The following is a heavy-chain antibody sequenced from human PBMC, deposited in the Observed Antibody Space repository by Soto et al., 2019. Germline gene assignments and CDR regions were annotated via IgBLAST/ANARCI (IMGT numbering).Heavy chain of an antibody. CDR1: GFTFNTHD. CDR2: MNPNNGNS. J-gene: IGHJ4*02. V-gene: IGHV1-8*02. CDR3: ARRKERSGPHHFDL. Sequence: GAPVKGSRKASGFTFNTHDISRVRQAPGQGLEWMGWMNPNNGNSGYAQKFRGRVTMTRNASISTAYMELSRLRSEDTAIYYCARRKERSGPHHFDLWGQGTLVTVSS. D-gene: IGHD6-25*01.